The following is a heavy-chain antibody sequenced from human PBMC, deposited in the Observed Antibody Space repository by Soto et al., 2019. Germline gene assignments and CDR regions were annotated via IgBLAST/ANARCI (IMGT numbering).Heavy chain of an antibody. J-gene: IGHJ4*02. D-gene: IGHD1-26*01. V-gene: IGHV4-30-4*01. Sequence: SEALSLTCTVSVGSISSGDYYWSWIRQPPGKGLEWIGYIYYSGTTYYSPSLKSRVTISVDTSKNQFSLKLNSVTVADTAVYYCARDGGYTSGYFGYWGQGALVTVSS. CDR3: ARDGGYTSGYFGY. CDR2: IYYSGTT. CDR1: VGSISSGDYY.